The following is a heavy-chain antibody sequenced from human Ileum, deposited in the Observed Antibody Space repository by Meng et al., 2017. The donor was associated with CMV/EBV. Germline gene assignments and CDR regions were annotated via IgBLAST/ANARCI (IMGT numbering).Heavy chain of an antibody. V-gene: IGHV2-5*02. Sequence: IPLKESAPTLVKPTQTLPPTCTVSGFSLCTRGVGVGWIRQPPGKALEWLAVIDWDDDKSCSPSLKSRPTITKDTSKKQVVLTMTNMDPVDTATYYCAHGNYKSSAYYYDYWGQGTLVTVSS. CDR2: IDWDDDK. J-gene: IGHJ4*02. D-gene: IGHD3-22*01. CDR3: AHGNYKSSAYYYDY. CDR1: GFSLCTRGVG.